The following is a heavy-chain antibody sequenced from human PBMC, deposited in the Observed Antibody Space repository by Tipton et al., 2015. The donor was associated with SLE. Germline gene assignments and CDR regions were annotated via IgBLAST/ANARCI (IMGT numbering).Heavy chain of an antibody. D-gene: IGHD3-3*01. CDR3: AKDLGTVFGVIDY. J-gene: IGHJ4*02. CDR1: GFTLSSYA. V-gene: IGHV3-23*03. CDR2: TYVGGST. Sequence: SLRLSCAGSGFTLSSYAMNWVRQAPGKGLEWVSVTYVGGSTNYAASVQGRFTISRDNSKNTLYLQMNSLRAEDTAVYYCAKDLGTVFGVIDYWGQGTLVSVSS.